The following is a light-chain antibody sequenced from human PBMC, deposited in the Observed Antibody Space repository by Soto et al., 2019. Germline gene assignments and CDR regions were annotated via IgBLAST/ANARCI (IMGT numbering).Light chain of an antibody. CDR3: QQYSTWPRT. Sequence: EIEMTQSPDTLSASPGERASFSCRASQSMSDDVAWYQQKPHQPPRLLIYEASTRASGVPARFSGGGSGTEFTLTSSSLQSEDFAVYYCQQYSTWPRTFGQGTKVEVK. CDR1: QSMSDD. J-gene: IGKJ1*01. V-gene: IGKV3-15*01. CDR2: EAS.